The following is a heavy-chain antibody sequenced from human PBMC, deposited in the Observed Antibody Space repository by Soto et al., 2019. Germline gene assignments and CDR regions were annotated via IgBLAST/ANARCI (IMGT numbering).Heavy chain of an antibody. CDR1: GFTFSSYA. CDR3: AKDATGTTRKFDY. D-gene: IGHD1-7*01. CDR2: ISGSGGNT. Sequence: GGSLRLSCAASGFTFSSYAMSWVRQAPGKGLEWVSAISGSGGNTYYADSVKGRFTISRDNSKNTLYLQMNSLRAKDTAVYYCAKDATGTTRKFDYWGQGTLVTVSS. V-gene: IGHV3-23*01. J-gene: IGHJ4*02.